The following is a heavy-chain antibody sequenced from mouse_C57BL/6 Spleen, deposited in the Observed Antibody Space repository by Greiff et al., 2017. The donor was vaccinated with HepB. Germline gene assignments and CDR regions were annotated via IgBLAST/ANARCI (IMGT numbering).Heavy chain of an antibody. V-gene: IGHV5-6*01. CDR3: ARRYGNPGYFDV. D-gene: IGHD2-10*02. CDR2: ISSGGSYT. Sequence: EVQLVESGGDLVKPGGSLKLSCAASGFTFSSYGMSWVRQTPDKRLEWVATISSGGSYTYYPDSVKGRFTISRDNAKNTLYLQMSSLKSEDTAMYYCARRYGNPGYFDVWGTGTTVTVSS. CDR1: GFTFSSYG. J-gene: IGHJ1*03.